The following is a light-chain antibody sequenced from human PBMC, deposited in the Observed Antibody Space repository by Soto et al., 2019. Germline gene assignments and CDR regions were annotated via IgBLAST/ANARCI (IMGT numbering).Light chain of an antibody. Sequence: EIVLTQSPGTLSLSPGERATLSCRASQSVTNSYLAWYQQKPGQAPRLLIYEASNRATGIPARFSGSGSGTEFTLTISRLEPEDFAVYYCQQYNNWPTFGQGTKVDIK. CDR1: QSVTNSY. J-gene: IGKJ1*01. CDR3: QQYNNWPT. V-gene: IGKV3D-20*02. CDR2: EAS.